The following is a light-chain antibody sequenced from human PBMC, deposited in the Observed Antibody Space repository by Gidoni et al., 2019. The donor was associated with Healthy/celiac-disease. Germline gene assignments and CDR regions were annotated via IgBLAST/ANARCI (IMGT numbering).Light chain of an antibody. Sequence: STGTLSVSPGERATLSCRASQSVSSNLAWYQQKPGQAPRLLIYGASTRATGIPARFSGSGSGTEFTLTISRLQSEDFAVYYCQQYNNWPPSITFGQGTRLEIK. CDR2: GAS. J-gene: IGKJ5*01. CDR3: QQYNNWPPSIT. V-gene: IGKV3-15*01. CDR1: QSVSSN.